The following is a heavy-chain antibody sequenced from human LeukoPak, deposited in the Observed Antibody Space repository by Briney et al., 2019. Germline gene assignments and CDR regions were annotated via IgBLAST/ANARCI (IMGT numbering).Heavy chain of an antibody. CDR1: GFTFSSYG. CDR2: IWYDGSNK. D-gene: IGHD3-3*01. Sequence: GGSLRLSCAASGFTFSSYGMHWVRQAPGKGLEWVAVIWYDGSNKYYADSVKGRFTISRDNSKNTLYLQVNSLRAEDTAVYYCARDGSFWRGYPYYYDYWGQGTLVTVSS. V-gene: IGHV3-33*01. CDR3: ARDGSFWRGYPYYYDY. J-gene: IGHJ4*02.